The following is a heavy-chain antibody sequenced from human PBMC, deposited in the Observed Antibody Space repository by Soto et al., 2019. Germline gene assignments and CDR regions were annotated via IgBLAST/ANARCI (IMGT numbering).Heavy chain of an antibody. CDR3: AKNAGTTHCDN. V-gene: IGHV4-59*01. J-gene: IGHJ4*02. D-gene: IGHD3-22*01. CDR1: GASISNNY. CDR2: VYYGGSA. Sequence: PSETLSLTCTVSGASISNNYWSWIRQPPGKGLEWIGYVYYGGSANYNPSLQSRVTISVDTSKSQFSLKLSYMTAADTAIYYCAKNAGTTHCDNWGQGALFTVGS.